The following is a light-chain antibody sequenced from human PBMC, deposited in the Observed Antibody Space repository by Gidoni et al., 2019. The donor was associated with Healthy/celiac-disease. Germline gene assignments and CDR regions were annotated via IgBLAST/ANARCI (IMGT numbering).Light chain of an antibody. J-gene: IGLJ2*01. CDR1: SSDVGGYNY. V-gene: IGLV2-8*01. CDR3: SSYAGSNVV. CDR2: EVS. Sequence: QSALTPPPSASGSPGQSVTISCTGTSSDVGGYNYVSWYQQHPVKAPKLMLYEVSKRPSGVPDRFSGSKSGNTASLTVSGLQAEDEADYYCSSYAGSNVVFGGGTKLT.